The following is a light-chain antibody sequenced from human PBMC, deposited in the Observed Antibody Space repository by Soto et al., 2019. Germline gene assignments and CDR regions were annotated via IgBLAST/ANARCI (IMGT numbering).Light chain of an antibody. CDR2: GAS. CDR3: QHFGSSPPVI. V-gene: IGKV3-20*01. CDR1: QTTSPKY. J-gene: IGKJ5*01. Sequence: EIELTQSPGTLSLSPAESATLSFLVIQTTSPKYVAWYQQIRGLAPRLLVYGASKRAAGIPDRFRGSGSGSEFSLTISGLEPEDFAVYFCQHFGSSPPVIFGQGTRLEIK.